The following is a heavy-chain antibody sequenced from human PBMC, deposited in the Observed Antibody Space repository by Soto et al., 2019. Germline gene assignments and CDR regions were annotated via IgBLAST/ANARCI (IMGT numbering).Heavy chain of an antibody. CDR2: INHSGST. Sequence: QVQLHQWGAGLLKPSETLSLTCAVYGGSFSDYSWSWIGQPPGKGLEWIGEINHSGSTNYNPSLKSRVTISVDTSKYQFSLHLDSVTAADTAVYYCARQSTRWGLRDWGQGTLVTVSS. J-gene: IGHJ4*02. CDR3: ARQSTRWGLRD. V-gene: IGHV4-34*01. CDR1: GGSFSDYS. D-gene: IGHD3-16*01.